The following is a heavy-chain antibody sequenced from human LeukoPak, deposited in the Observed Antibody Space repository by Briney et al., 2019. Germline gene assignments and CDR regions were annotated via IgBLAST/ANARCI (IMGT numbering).Heavy chain of an antibody. J-gene: IGHJ5*02. D-gene: IGHD3-16*02. CDR3: VREGIYLAFDL. CDR1: GYTFTSYG. Sequence: ASVKVSCKASGYTFTSYGISWVRQAPGQGPEWMGWIIDYDGHARYSEKLKGRITLTTDRSTSTVYMELRSLTYDDTARYYCVREGIYLAFDLWGQGTLVSVSS. V-gene: IGHV1-18*01. CDR2: IIDYDGHA.